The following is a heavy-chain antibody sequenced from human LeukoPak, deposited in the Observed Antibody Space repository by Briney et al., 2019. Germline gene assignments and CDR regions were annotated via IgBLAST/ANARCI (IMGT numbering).Heavy chain of an antibody. Sequence: ASVLVSCKASGYTFISYDINGVRQATGQGVEGMGWMNPTSGNEGYAQTFQGTVTITRNTAISTANMELSSRRSEDTAVYYCARAPRWPSVLPAAELDYWGQGTLVTVSS. J-gene: IGHJ4*02. CDR3: ARAPRWPSVLPAAELDY. V-gene: IGHV1-8*02. CDR2: MNPTSGNE. D-gene: IGHD2-2*01. CDR1: GYTFISYD.